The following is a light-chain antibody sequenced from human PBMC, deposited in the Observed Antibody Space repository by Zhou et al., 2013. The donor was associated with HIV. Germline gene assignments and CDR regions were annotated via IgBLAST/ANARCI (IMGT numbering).Light chain of an antibody. CDR3: QQYNSFAWG. CDR2: DAS. Sequence: AIQLTQSPPSLSASVGDRVTITCRASQGIGSALAWYQQKPGKTPNLLIYDASNLETGVPSRFSGSGSGAEFTLTISNLQPDDFATNYCQQYNSFAWGFGQGTEVEIK. V-gene: IGKV1-13*02. J-gene: IGKJ1*01. CDR1: QGIGSA.